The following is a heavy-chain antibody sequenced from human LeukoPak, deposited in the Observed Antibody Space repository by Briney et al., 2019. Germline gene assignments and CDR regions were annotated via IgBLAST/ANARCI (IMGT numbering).Heavy chain of an antibody. D-gene: IGHD4-23*01. CDR3: ARHMTTVVTSLDY. CDR1: GYTFTSYG. J-gene: IGHJ4*02. V-gene: IGHV1-18*01. Sequence: ASVKVSCKASGYTFTSYGISWVRQAPGQGLEWMGWISAYNGNTNYAQKLQGRVTTTTDTSTGTAYMELRNLKAEDAAMYYCARHMTTVVTSLDYWGQGTLVTVSS. CDR2: ISAYNGNT.